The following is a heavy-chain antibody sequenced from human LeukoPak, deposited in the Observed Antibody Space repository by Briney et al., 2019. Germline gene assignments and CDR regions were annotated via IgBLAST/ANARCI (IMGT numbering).Heavy chain of an antibody. CDR3: ARVLEGAAAGLYS. CDR1: GFTFSSYS. V-gene: IGHV3-21*01. J-gene: IGHJ4*02. Sequence: TGGSLRLSCAASGFTFSSYSMNWVRQAPGKGLEWVSSISSSSSYIYYADSVKGRFSISRDNVKNSLYLQMNSLRAEDTAVYYCARVLEGAAAGLYSWGQGTLVTVSS. CDR2: ISSSSSYI. D-gene: IGHD6-13*01.